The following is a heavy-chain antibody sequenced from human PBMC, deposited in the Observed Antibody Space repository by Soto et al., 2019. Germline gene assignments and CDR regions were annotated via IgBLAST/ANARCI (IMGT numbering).Heavy chain of an antibody. CDR3: AKDNSPYSVYNSFDH. D-gene: IGHD5-12*01. V-gene: IGHV3-23*01. CDR1: GFTFSGYV. J-gene: IGHJ4*02. Sequence: EVRLLESGGGLIQPGGSLRLSCAASGFTFSGYVMSWVRQAPGTGLEWVSGISGSGGSTYYADSVKGRFTISRDNSKTTLYLHMNSLRAEDTAEYFCAKDNSPYSVYNSFDHWGQGTLVAVSS. CDR2: ISGSGGST.